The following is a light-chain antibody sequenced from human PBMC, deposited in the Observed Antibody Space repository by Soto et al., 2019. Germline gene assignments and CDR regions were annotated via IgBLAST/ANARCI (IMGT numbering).Light chain of an antibody. V-gene: IGKV1-12*01. Sequence: DIQMTQSPSSVSASVGVRVTITCWASQGISRWLAWYQQKPGKAPNLLIYAASSLQSGVPSRFRGSGSGTDFTLTISSLQPEDFATYYCQQADTFPLTFGGGTKVEIK. CDR2: AAS. CDR3: QQADTFPLT. J-gene: IGKJ4*01. CDR1: QGISRW.